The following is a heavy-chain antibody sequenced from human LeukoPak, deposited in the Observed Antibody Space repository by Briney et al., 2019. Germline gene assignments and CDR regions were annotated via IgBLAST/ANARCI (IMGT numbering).Heavy chain of an antibody. J-gene: IGHJ3*02. CDR1: GFTFSSYW. D-gene: IGHD2-2*01. CDR3: ARAGYQLPLDAFDI. CDR2: IKQDGSEK. Sequence: GGSLRLSCAASGFTFSSYWMSWVRQAPGKGLEWVANIKQDGSEKSYVDSVKGRFTISRDNAKNTLYLQMNSLRAEDTAVYYCARAGYQLPLDAFDIWGQGTMVTVSS. V-gene: IGHV3-7*01.